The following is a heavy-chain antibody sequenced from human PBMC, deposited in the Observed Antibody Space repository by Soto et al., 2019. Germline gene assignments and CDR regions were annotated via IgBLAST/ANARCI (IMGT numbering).Heavy chain of an antibody. J-gene: IGHJ6*02. CDR2: INPNSGGT. CDR1: GYTFTGYY. CDR3: ASSYSNYALIDYYYYGMDV. V-gene: IGHV1-2*04. D-gene: IGHD4-4*01. Sequence: GASVKVSCKASGYTFTGYYMHWVRQAPGQGLEWMGWINPNSGGTNYAQKFQGWVTMTRDTSISTAYMELSRLRSDDTAVYYCASSYSNYALIDYYYYGMDVWGQGTTVTVSS.